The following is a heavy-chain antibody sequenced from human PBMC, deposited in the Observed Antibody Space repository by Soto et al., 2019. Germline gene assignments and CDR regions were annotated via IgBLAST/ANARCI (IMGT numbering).Heavy chain of an antibody. Sequence: QLQLQESGPGLVKPSETLSLTCTVSGDSLIINNYYWGWVRQPPGKSLEWIGSVYHSGATYYNSSLKSRVTISIDTSNNHFSLKLNSMTAADTAVYYCARHGHSHFYDYWGQGTLVTVSS. J-gene: IGHJ4*02. CDR3: ARHGHSHFYDY. CDR2: VYHSGAT. CDR1: GDSLIINNYY. V-gene: IGHV4-39*01.